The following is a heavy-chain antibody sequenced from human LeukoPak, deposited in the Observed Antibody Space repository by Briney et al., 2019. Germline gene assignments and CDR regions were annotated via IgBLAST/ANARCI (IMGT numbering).Heavy chain of an antibody. J-gene: IGHJ5*02. CDR2: IYYSGST. Sequence: SETLSLTCTVSGGSISSSSYYWGWIRQPPGKGLEWIGSIYYSGSTYYNPSLKSRVTISVDTSKNQFSLKLSSVTAADTAVYYCARTTMMGGWFDPWGQGTLVTVSS. D-gene: IGHD1-1*01. CDR1: GGSISSSSYY. CDR3: ARTTMMGGWFDP. V-gene: IGHV4-39*01.